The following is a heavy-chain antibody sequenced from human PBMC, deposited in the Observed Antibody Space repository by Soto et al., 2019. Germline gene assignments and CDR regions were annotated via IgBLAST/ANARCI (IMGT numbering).Heavy chain of an antibody. J-gene: IGHJ4*01. CDR2: INNSGTST. V-gene: IGHV3-23*01. Sequence: EVQLLESGGGLVQPGGSLRLSCAASGFTFSDYAMSWVRQAPGKGLEGVSIINNSGTSTSYADSVKGRFTISRDNSKNTVYLQMNTLRAEDTAIYYSAKVLWSGRTKDYRGQGTLVTVS. CDR3: AKVLWSGRTKDY. D-gene: IGHD3-3*01. CDR1: GFTFSDYA.